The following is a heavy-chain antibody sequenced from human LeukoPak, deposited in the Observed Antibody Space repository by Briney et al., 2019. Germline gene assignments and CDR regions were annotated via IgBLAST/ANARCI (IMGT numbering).Heavy chain of an antibody. D-gene: IGHD2-21*02. CDR3: ARGRKECGGDCYSPWFDP. V-gene: IGHV3-74*01. Sequence: GGSLRLSCAASGFTFSSYWMHWVRQAPGKGLVWVSRIKSDGGSTSYADSVKGRFTISRDNAKNTLYLQMNSLRAEDTAVYYCARGRKECGGDCYSPWFDPWGQGALVTVSS. CDR1: GFTFSSYW. J-gene: IGHJ5*02. CDR2: IKSDGGST.